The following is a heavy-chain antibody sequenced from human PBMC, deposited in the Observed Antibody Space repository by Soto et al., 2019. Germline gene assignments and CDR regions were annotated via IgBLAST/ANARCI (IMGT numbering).Heavy chain of an antibody. Sequence: QVQLVESGGGVVQPGRSLRLSCAASGFTFSSYGMHWVRQAPGKGLEWVAVISYDGSNKYYADSVKGRFTISRDNSKNGLYLQMTGLRAENSAVYYFAEDRRRWLHSGCGTDVCGHGTTLTVSS. D-gene: IGHD5-12*01. J-gene: IGHJ6*02. CDR3: AEDRRRWLHSGCGTDV. CDR1: GFTFSSYG. CDR2: ISYDGSNK. V-gene: IGHV3-30*18.